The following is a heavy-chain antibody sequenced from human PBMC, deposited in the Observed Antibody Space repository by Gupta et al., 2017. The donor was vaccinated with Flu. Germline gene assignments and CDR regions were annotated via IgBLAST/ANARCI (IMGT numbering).Heavy chain of an antibody. V-gene: IGHV4-31*03. CDR3: ARWGSLKPYDALDI. D-gene: IGHD3-16*01. CDR2: IYYSGST. CDR1: GGSISSGGYY. J-gene: IGHJ3*02. Sequence: QVQLQESGPGLVKPSQTLSLTCTVSGGSISSGGYYWSWIRQHPGKGLEWIGYIYYSGSTYYNPSLKSRVTISVDTSKNQFSLKLSSVTAADTAVYYCARWGSLKPYDALDIWGQGTMVTVSS.